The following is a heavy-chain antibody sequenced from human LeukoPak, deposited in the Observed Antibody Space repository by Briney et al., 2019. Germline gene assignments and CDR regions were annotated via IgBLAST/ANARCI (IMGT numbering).Heavy chain of an antibody. CDR1: GGSISSGYY. D-gene: IGHD5-18*01. J-gene: IGHJ4*02. V-gene: IGHV4-38-2*02. CDR3: ARGIQPGWFDY. CDR2: IYHSGST. Sequence: SETLSLTCTVSGGSISSGYYWGWIRQPPGKGLEWIGSIYHSGSTYYNPSLKSRVTISVDTSKNQFSLKLSSVTAADTAVYYCARGIQPGWFDYWGQGTLVTVSS.